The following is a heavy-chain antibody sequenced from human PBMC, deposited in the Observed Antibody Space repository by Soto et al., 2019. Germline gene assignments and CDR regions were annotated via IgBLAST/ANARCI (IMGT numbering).Heavy chain of an antibody. CDR3: ARIHSGYDDTTDNDY. J-gene: IGHJ4*02. CDR2: IYYRGNT. D-gene: IGHD5-12*01. CDR1: GDSINSDNYY. Sequence: SETLSLTCSVSGDSINSDNYYWGWIRQPPGKGLEWIGSIYYRGNTNYNPSLKTRVTISVDTSKNQFSLKLSSVTAADTAVYYCARIHSGYDDTTDNDYWGQGTLVTSPQ. V-gene: IGHV4-39*01.